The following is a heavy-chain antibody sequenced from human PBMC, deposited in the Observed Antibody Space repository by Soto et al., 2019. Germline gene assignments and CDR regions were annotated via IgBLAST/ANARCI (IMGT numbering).Heavy chain of an antibody. Sequence: GGSLRLSCAASGFTFCSYSMNWVRQAPGKGLEWVSYISSSSSTIYYADSVKGRFTISRDNAKNSLYLQLNSLRDEDTAVYYCARSPYYYDSSNYYGYWGQGTLVTVSS. CDR2: ISSSSSTI. CDR3: ARSPYYYDSSNYYGY. V-gene: IGHV3-48*02. J-gene: IGHJ4*02. D-gene: IGHD3-22*01. CDR1: GFTFCSYS.